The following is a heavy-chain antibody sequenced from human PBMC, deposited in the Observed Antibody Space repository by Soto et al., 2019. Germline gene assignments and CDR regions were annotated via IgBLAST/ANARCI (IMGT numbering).Heavy chain of an antibody. CDR1: GFTFSGYS. CDR3: AREGGSLSWCDP. D-gene: IGHD1-26*01. Sequence: EVQLVESGGGLVQPGGSLRLSCAASGFTFSGYSMNWVRQAPGKGLEWVAYISRSSSTIHYADSVKGRFTISRDNAKNSQYLQMNSLRDEDTDVYYCAREGGSLSWCDPWGQGTLVTV. V-gene: IGHV3-48*02. CDR2: ISRSSSTI. J-gene: IGHJ5*02.